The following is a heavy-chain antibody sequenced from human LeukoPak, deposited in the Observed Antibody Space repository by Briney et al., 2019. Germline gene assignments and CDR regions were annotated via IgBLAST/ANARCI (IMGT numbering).Heavy chain of an antibody. CDR2: VSRGGRDI. Sequence: PGLSLRLSCAASGSSFNSFQLTWVRQAPAKGLEGVSYVSRGGRDIFYANSVQDRFTISSRHGKNPVFLQMRLLRAEEPAVYYCARDLFYWGQGTLVTVSS. CDR1: GSSFNSFQ. V-gene: IGHV3-48*03. CDR3: ARDLFY. J-gene: IGHJ4*02.